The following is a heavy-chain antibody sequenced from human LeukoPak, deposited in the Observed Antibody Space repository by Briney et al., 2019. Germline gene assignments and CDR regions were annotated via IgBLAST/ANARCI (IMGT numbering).Heavy chain of an antibody. J-gene: IGHJ6*02. Sequence: SETLSLTCAVYGGSFSGYYWSWIRQPPGKGLEWIGEINHSGSTNYNPSLKSRVTISVDTSKNQFSLNLSSVTAADTAVYYCARGGEYCSGGSCYYYNGMDVWGQGTTVTVSS. CDR1: GGSFSGYY. CDR3: ARGGEYCSGGSCYYYNGMDV. V-gene: IGHV4-34*01. CDR2: INHSGST. D-gene: IGHD2-15*01.